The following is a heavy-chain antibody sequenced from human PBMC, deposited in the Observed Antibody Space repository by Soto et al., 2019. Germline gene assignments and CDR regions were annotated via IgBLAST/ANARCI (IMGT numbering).Heavy chain of an antibody. D-gene: IGHD3-22*01. V-gene: IGHV4-30-2*01. Sequence: SETLSLTCAVSGGSISSGGYSWSWIRQPPGKGLEWIGYMYHSGSTNCNSSLKSRVTISVGTSKNQFSLKLSSVTAADTAVYYCASQHYYDSSGYYVVYWGQGILVTVSS. CDR3: ASQHYYDSSGYYVVY. CDR2: MYHSGST. CDR1: GGSISSGGYS. J-gene: IGHJ4*02.